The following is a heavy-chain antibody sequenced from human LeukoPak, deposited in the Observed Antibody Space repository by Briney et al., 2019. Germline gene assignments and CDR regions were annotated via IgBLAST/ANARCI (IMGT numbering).Heavy chain of an antibody. Sequence: PGGSLRLSCASSGFTFSFYWMHWVRQAPGKGLVWVSRINNDGRSTSYAGSVKGRFTISRDNAKNTLYLQMNSLRAEDTAVYYCAKDGATWRDPGAYWGQGTLVTVSS. CDR2: INNDGRST. CDR1: GFTFSFYW. CDR3: AKDGATWRDPGAY. V-gene: IGHV3-74*01. J-gene: IGHJ4*02. D-gene: IGHD7-27*01.